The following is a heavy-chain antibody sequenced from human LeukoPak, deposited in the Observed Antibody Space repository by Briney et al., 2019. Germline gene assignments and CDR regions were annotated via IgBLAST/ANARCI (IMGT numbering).Heavy chain of an antibody. V-gene: IGHV3-9*03. J-gene: IGHJ4*02. CDR3: AKGLYNSGWYYFDY. Sequence: PGRSLRLSCAASGFTFYDYAMHWVRQAPGKSLEWVSGISWNSFSIGYADSVKGRFTISRDNAKNSLYLQMNSLRAEDMALYYCAKGLYNSGWYYFDYWGQGTLVTVSS. CDR2: ISWNSFSI. CDR1: GFTFYDYA. D-gene: IGHD6-19*01.